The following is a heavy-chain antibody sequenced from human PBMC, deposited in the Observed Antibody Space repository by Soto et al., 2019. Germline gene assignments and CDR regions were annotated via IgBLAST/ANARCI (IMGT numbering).Heavy chain of an antibody. CDR1: GFTFSGYA. D-gene: IGHD3-22*01. CDR3: ARGPDSSGYLDY. CDR2: ITGSGGST. Sequence: GGSLRLSCAASGFTFSGYAMSWVRQPPGKGLELVSGITGSGGSTYYADSVKGRFTISRDNSKNTLYLQMNSLRAEDTAVYYCARGPDSSGYLDYWGQGTLVTVSS. V-gene: IGHV3-23*01. J-gene: IGHJ4*02.